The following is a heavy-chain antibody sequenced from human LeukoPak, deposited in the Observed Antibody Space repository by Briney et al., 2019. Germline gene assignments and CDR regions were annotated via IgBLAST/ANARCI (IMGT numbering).Heavy chain of an antibody. CDR2: IDGGGGRT. J-gene: IGHJ4*02. Sequence: GGSLRLSCTASGFAFSSYAMCWVRQAPGVGLEWVSAIDGGGGRTWHADSVRGRFTISRDNSKNTLFMQMNSLRAEDTAVYYCAKDFYDSSGSRYDYWGQGTLVTVSS. CDR1: GFAFSSYA. CDR3: AKDFYDSSGSRYDY. D-gene: IGHD3-22*01. V-gene: IGHV3-23*01.